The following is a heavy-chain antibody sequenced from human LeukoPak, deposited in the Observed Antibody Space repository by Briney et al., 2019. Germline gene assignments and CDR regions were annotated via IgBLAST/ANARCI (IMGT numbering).Heavy chain of an antibody. V-gene: IGHV1-46*01. D-gene: IGHD4-17*01. CDR2: INPSGGST. J-gene: IGHJ6*02. Sequence: ASVKVSCKASGYTFTGYYMHWVRQAPGQGLEWMGIINPSGGSTSYAQKFQGRVTMTRDTSTSTVYMELSSLRSEDTAVYYCAREAAPSYGDPYYYYGMDVWGQGTTVTVSS. CDR3: AREAAPSYGDPYYYYGMDV. CDR1: GYTFTGYY.